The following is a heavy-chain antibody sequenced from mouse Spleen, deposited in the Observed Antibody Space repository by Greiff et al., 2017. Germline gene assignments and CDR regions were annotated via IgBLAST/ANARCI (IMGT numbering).Heavy chain of an antibody. J-gene: IGHJ1*01. D-gene: IGHD1-1*01. Sequence: QVQLKESGAELVRPGTSVKVSCKASGYAFTNYLIEWVKQRPGQGLEWIGVINPGSGGTNYNEKFKGKATLTADKSSSTAYMQLSSLTSDDSAVYFCARGGITTVVATPCWYFDVWGAGTTVTVSS. CDR2: INPGSGGT. CDR3: ARGGITTVVATPCWYFDV. V-gene: IGHV1-54*01. CDR1: GYAFTNYL.